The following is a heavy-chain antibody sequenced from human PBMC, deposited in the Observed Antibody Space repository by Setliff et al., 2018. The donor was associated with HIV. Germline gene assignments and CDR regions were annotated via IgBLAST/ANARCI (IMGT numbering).Heavy chain of an antibody. CDR2: INGSGDT. D-gene: IGHD1-26*01. V-gene: IGHV4-34*01. J-gene: IGHJ1*01. CDR3: TRGPARRYPGSTVYGL. Sequence: NPSETLSLTCGLYGGPLSGYCWTWIRQSPEKGLEWIGEINGSGDTKYNPSLMSRLSMSVEKSKNEFSLKVTSLTAADTAVYFCTRGPARRYPGSTVYGLWGQGTPVTVSS. CDR1: GGPLSGYC.